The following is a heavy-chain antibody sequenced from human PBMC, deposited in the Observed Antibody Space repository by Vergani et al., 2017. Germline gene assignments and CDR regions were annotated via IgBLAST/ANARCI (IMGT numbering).Heavy chain of an antibody. CDR1: GFTFDDYA. CDR2: ISWNSGSI. CDR3: ASGLVTAMTFDY. D-gene: IGHD2-21*02. J-gene: IGHJ4*02. Sequence: EVQLVESGGGLVQPGRSLRLSCAASGFTFDDYAMHWVRQAPGKGLEWVSGISWNSGSIGYADSVKGRFTISRDNAKNSLYLQMNSLRSEDTAVYYCASGLVTAMTFDYWGQGTLVTVSS. V-gene: IGHV3-9*01.